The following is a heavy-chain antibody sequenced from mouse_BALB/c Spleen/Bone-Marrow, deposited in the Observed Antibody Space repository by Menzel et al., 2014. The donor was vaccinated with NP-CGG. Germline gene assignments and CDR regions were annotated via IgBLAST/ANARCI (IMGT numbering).Heavy chain of an antibody. D-gene: IGHD2-4*01. CDR3: ARDSFLITRALDY. V-gene: IGHV2-6-7*01. CDR1: GFSLTGYG. Sequence: VKVVDSGPGLVAPSQSLSITCTVSGFSLTGYGVSWVRRPPGKGLEWLGMIWGDGSTDYNSALKSRLSINKDNSKSQVFLKMNSLQTDDTARYYCARDSFLITRALDYWGQGTSVTVSS. CDR2: IWGDGST. J-gene: IGHJ4*01.